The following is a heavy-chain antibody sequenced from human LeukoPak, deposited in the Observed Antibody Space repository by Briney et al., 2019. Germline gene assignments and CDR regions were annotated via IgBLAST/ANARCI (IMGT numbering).Heavy chain of an antibody. CDR2: INPSGGST. CDR3: ARDRRGMLAFDY. J-gene: IGHJ4*02. V-gene: IGHV1-46*03. Sequence: ASVKVSCKASGYTFTSYYMHWVRQAPGQGLEWMGIINPSGGSTSYAQKFQGGVTMTRDTSTSTVYMELSSLRSEDTAVYYCARDRRGMLAFDYWGQGTLVTVSS. CDR1: GYTFTSYY. D-gene: IGHD2-8*01.